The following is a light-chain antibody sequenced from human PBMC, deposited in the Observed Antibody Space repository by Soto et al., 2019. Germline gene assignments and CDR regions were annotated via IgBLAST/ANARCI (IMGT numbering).Light chain of an antibody. J-gene: IGKJ3*01. CDR1: QGISSY. CDR2: AAF. Sequence: IQLTQSPSSLSASVGDRVIITCRASQGISSYLAWYQQKPGKAPELLVYAAFTLQSGVPSRFSGSGSGTDFTLTISSLQPEDFATYFCQQFNSYPRTFGPGTKVDIK. CDR3: QQFNSYPRT. V-gene: IGKV1-9*01.